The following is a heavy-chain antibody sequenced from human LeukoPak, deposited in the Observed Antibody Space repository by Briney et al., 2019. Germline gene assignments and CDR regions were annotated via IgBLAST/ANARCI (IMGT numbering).Heavy chain of an antibody. D-gene: IGHD6-13*01. Sequence: GGSLRLSCAASGFTFSTYWMSWVRQAPGKGLEWVANIKQDGNEKYYVDSVKGRFTISRDNVKNSLYLQMNSLRAEDTAVYYCARWHAAGLNFDSWGQGTLVTVSS. CDR3: ARWHAAGLNFDS. J-gene: IGHJ4*02. CDR2: IKQDGNEK. CDR1: GFTFSTYW. V-gene: IGHV3-7*01.